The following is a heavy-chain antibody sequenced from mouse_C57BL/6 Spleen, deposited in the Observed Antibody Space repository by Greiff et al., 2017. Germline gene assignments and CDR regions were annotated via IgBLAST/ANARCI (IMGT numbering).Heavy chain of an antibody. Sequence: VQLQQSGPELVKPGASVKISCKASGYAFSSSWMNWVKQRPGKGLEWIGRIYPGDGDTNYNGKFKGKATLTADKSSSTAYMQLSSLTSEDSAVYFCARYLQFAYWGQGTRVTVSA. CDR2: IYPGDGDT. CDR1: GYAFSSSW. CDR3: ARYLQFAY. D-gene: IGHD5-1*01. J-gene: IGHJ3*01. V-gene: IGHV1-82*01.